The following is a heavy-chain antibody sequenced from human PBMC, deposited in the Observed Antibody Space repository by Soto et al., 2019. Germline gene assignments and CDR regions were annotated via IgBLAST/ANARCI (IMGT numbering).Heavy chain of an antibody. D-gene: IGHD5-12*01. CDR3: ARDFSMAIVAPGY. CDR1: GYTFTSYY. V-gene: IGHV1-46*01. J-gene: IGHJ4*02. CDR2: INPSGGST. Sequence: GASVKVSCKASGYTFTSYYMHWVRQAPGQGLEWMGIINPSGGSTSYAQKFQGRVTISRDNSKNTVYLQINALRAEDTAVYYCARDFSMAIVAPGYWGQGTLVTVSS.